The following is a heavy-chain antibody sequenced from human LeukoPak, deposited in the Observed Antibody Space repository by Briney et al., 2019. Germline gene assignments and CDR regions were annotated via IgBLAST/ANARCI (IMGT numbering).Heavy chain of an antibody. J-gene: IGHJ4*02. CDR2: MKQDGSEI. D-gene: IGHD6-19*01. CDR3: VLGSGWHDSH. V-gene: IGHV3-7*03. CDR1: GFTFTSYW. Sequence: PGGSLRLSCAASGFTFTSYWMHWMRQAPGKGLEWVANMKQDGSEIYYVDSVKGRFTISSDNAKKPLYLQMNSLRVEDTAVYYCVLGSGWHDSHWGQGTLVTVSS.